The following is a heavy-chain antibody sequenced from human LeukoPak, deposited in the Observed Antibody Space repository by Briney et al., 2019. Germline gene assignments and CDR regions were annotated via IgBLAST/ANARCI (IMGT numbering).Heavy chain of an antibody. V-gene: IGHV3-30*18. CDR1: GFTFSSYG. D-gene: IGHD3-10*01. Sequence: PGGSLRLSCAASGFTFSSYGMHWVRQAPGKGLEWVAGITYDGSNKYYADSVKGRFTISRDNSKNTLYLQMNSLRAEDTAVYYCAKDLSVITMVRGVSAFDIWGQGTMVTVSS. CDR3: AKDLSVITMVRGVSAFDI. CDR2: ITYDGSNK. J-gene: IGHJ3*02.